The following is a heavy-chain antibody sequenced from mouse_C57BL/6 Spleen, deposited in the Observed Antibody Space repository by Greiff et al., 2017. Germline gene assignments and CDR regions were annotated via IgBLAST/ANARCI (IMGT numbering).Heavy chain of an antibody. CDR2: IHPNSGST. Sequence: QVQLQQPGAELVKPGASVKLSCKASGYTFTSYWMHWVKQRPGQGLEWIGMIHPNSGSTNYNEKFKSKATLTVDKSSSTAYMQLSSLTSEDSAVYYRARPYGSSSYYAMDYWGQGTSVTVSS. CDR3: ARPYGSSSYYAMDY. J-gene: IGHJ4*01. V-gene: IGHV1-64*01. CDR1: GYTFTSYW. D-gene: IGHD1-1*01.